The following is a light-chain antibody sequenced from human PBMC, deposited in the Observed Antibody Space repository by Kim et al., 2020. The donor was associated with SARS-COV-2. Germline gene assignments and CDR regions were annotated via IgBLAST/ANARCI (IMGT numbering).Light chain of an antibody. Sequence: DIQMTQSPSSLSASVGDRVTITCRTTQSISSHLNWYQQKPGRAPKLLISAASTLQGGVPSRFSGSGSETDFTLTISSLQPEDFATYYCQQADSFPFTFGPGTKVDIK. CDR3: QQADSFPFT. CDR1: QSISSH. CDR2: AAS. J-gene: IGKJ3*01. V-gene: IGKV1-39*01.